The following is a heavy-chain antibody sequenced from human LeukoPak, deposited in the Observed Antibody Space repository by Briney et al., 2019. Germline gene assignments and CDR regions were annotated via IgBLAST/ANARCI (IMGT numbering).Heavy chain of an antibody. CDR3: ARAPGRPGGRDYCYGMDV. CDR2: INHSGST. V-gene: IGHV4-34*01. J-gene: IGHJ6*02. CDR1: GGSFSGYY. D-gene: IGHD1-26*01. Sequence: KASETLSLTCAVYGGSFSGYYWSWIRQPPGKGLEWIGEINHSGSTNYNPSLKSRVTISVDTSKNQFSLKLSSVTAADTAVYYCARAPGRPGGRDYCYGMDVWGQGTTVTVSS.